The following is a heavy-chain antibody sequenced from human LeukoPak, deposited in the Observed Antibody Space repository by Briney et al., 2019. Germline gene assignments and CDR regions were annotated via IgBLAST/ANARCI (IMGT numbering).Heavy chain of an antibody. D-gene: IGHD3-22*01. J-gene: IGHJ5*02. CDR2: IYYSGST. CDR3: ARGTYYYDSSGYYYWFAA. Sequence: PSQTLSLTCTVSGGSISSGDYYWSWIRQPPGKGLEWIGYIYYSGSTYYNPSLKSRVTISVDTSKNQFSLKLSSVTAADTAVYYCARGTYYYDSSGYYYWFAAWGQGTLVTVSS. CDR1: GGSISSGDYY. V-gene: IGHV4-30-4*01.